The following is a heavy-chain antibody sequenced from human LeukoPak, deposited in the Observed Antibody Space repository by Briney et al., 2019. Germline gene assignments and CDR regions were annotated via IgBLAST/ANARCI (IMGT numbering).Heavy chain of an antibody. CDR1: GFTFSSYW. CDR3: ASMAGDNPYYYGMDV. J-gene: IGHJ6*02. CDR2: IKQDGSEK. D-gene: IGHD6-19*01. Sequence: GGSLRLSCAASGFTFSSYWMSWVRRAPGKGLEWVANIKQDGSEKYYVDSVKGRFTISRDNAKNSLYLQMNSLRAEDTAVYYCASMAGDNPYYYGMDVWGQGTTVTVSS. V-gene: IGHV3-7*01.